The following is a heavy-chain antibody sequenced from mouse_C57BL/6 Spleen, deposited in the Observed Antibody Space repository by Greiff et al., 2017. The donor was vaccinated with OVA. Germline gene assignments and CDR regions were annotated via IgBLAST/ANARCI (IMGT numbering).Heavy chain of an antibody. D-gene: IGHD1-1*01. Sequence: QVQLQQSGAELVRPGSSVKLSCKASGYTFTSYWMDWVKQRPGQGLEWIGNIYPSDSETHYNQKFKDKATLTVDKSSSTAYMQLSSLTSEDSAVSYCAREDYYGSGGDYWGQGTTLTVSS. CDR1: GYTFTSYW. CDR3: AREDYYGSGGDY. J-gene: IGHJ2*01. CDR2: IYPSDSET. V-gene: IGHV1-61*01.